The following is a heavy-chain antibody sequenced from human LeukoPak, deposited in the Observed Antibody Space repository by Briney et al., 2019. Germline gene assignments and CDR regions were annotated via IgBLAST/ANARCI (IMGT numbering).Heavy chain of an antibody. V-gene: IGHV1-46*01. D-gene: IGHD3-22*01. Sequence: GASVKVSCKASGYTFTSYYMHWVRQAPGQGLEWMGIINPSGGSTSYAQKFQGRVTMTRDTSTSTVYMELSSLRSEDTAVYYCARDQADYYDSSGYYSGNYYFDYWGQGTLVTVSS. CDR2: INPSGGST. J-gene: IGHJ4*02. CDR3: ARDQADYYDSSGYYSGNYYFDY. CDR1: GYTFTSYY.